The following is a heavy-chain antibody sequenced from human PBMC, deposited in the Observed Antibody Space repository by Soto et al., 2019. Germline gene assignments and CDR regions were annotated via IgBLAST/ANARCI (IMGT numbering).Heavy chain of an antibody. J-gene: IGHJ6*03. CDR3: ARGGCSGGSCYYYYYHMDV. D-gene: IGHD2-15*01. CDR1: SGSIISSNW. CDR2: IYHSGST. V-gene: IGHV4-4*02. Sequence: QVQLQESGPGLVKPSGTLSLTCAVSSGSIISSNWWSWVRQPPGKGLEWIGEIYHSGSTNYNPSLKSRVPISVDKSKNQFSLKLSSVAAADTAVYYCARGGCSGGSCYYYYYHMDVWGKGTTVTVSS.